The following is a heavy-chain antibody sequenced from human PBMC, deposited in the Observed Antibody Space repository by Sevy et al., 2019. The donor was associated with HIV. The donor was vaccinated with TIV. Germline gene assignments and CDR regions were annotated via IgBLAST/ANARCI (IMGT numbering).Heavy chain of an antibody. CDR2: IRNKAKSYTS. CDR3: ARVGYYDSGGYSQDAFDI. Sequence: GGSLRLSCAASAFAFSDHYMDWVRQAPGKGLEWVGRIRNKAKSYTSDYAASVKGRFSISREDSKNSVYLQMNSLKTEDTVVYYCARVGYYDSGGYSQDAFDIWGQGTMVTVSS. J-gene: IGHJ3*02. CDR1: AFAFSDHY. V-gene: IGHV3-72*01. D-gene: IGHD3-22*01.